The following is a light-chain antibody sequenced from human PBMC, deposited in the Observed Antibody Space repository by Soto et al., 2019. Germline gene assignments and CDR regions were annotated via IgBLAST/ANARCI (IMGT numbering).Light chain of an antibody. J-gene: IGKJ5*01. Sequence: AIQLTQSPSSLSASAGARVTITCRPSQGISSALAWYQQKPGKAPKLVIYDASRLESGAPSRFTGSQSGADWPLTIGRPQPQEFATHYFQQFNSYPPTFGQGTRREMK. V-gene: IGKV1-13*02. CDR1: QGISSA. CDR3: QQFNSYPPT. CDR2: DAS.